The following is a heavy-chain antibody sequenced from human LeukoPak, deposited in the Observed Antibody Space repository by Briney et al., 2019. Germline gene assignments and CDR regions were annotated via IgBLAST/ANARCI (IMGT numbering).Heavy chain of an antibody. D-gene: IGHD3-10*01. V-gene: IGHV4-34*01. J-gene: IGHJ5*02. CDR3: ARHGRYYYGSGSYRKPLPWFDP. CDR2: INHSGST. Sequence: SETLSLTCAVYGGSFSGYYWSWIRQPPGKGPEWIGEINHSGSTNYNPSLKSRVTISVDTSKNQFSLKLSSVTAADTAVYYCARHGRYYYGSGSYRKPLPWFDPWGQGTLVTVSS. CDR1: GGSFSGYY.